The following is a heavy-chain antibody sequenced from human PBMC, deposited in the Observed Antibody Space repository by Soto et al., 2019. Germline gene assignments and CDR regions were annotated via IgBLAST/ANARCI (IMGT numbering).Heavy chain of an antibody. CDR3: ARSTNDYGDRH. V-gene: IGHV1-8*01. J-gene: IGHJ4*02. CDR1: GYSFTSYG. CDR2: MNPNSGNT. Sequence: QVQLVQSGAEVKKPGASVKVSFKTSGYSFTSYGINWVRQATGQGIEWMGWMNPNSGNTGYAQKFQGRITMTRNTSISTAYMELSSLRSEDTAVYYCARSTNDYGDRHWGQGTLVTVSS. D-gene: IGHD4-17*01.